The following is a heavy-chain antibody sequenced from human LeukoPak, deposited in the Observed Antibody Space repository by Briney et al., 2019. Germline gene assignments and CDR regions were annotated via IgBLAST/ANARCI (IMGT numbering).Heavy chain of an antibody. V-gene: IGHV3-66*01. Sequence: GGSLRLSCAASGLSVSRKYLTWVRQAPGKGLEWVSLISSGGSTYYADAVRGRFTIPRDNSRNTLYLQVNNLRVGDTAVYYCATRPDGSNLPFYDFWGQGTLVTVSS. CDR1: GLSVSRKY. J-gene: IGHJ4*02. CDR2: ISSGGST. CDR3: ATRPDGSNLPFYDF. D-gene: IGHD2/OR15-2a*01.